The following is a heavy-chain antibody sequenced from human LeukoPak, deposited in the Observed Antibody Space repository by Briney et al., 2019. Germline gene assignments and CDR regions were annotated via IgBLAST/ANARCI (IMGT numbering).Heavy chain of an antibody. CDR3: ARGGGYYYNY. CDR1: GFIFSNSN. V-gene: IGHV3-48*04. Sequence: GGSLRLSCAASGFIFSNSNMNWVRQAPGKGLEWVSYISSGSSNVYYADSVKGRFTISRDNPKNSLYLQMSSLSAEDTAVYYCARGGGYYYNYWGQGTLVTVSS. J-gene: IGHJ4*02. D-gene: IGHD3-22*01. CDR2: ISSGSSNV.